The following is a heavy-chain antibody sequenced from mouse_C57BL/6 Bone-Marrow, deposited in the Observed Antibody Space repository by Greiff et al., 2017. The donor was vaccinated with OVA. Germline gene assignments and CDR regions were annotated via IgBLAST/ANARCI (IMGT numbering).Heavy chain of an antibody. CDR3: ARCDGYYVGFAY. CDR2: IYPGDGDT. CDR1: GYAFSSSW. V-gene: IGHV1-82*01. J-gene: IGHJ3*01. Sequence: VKLVESGPELVKPGASVKISCKASGYAFSSSWMNWVKQRPGKGLEWIGRIYPGDGDTNYNGKFKGKATLTADKSSSTAYMQLSSLTSEDSAVYFCARCDGYYVGFAYWGQGTLVTVSA. D-gene: IGHD2-3*01.